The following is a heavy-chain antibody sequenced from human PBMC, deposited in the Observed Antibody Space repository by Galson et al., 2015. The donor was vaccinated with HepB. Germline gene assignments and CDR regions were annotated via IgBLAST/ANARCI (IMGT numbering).Heavy chain of an antibody. J-gene: IGHJ6*02. D-gene: IGHD3-10*01. Sequence: SLRLSCAASGFTFTNAWMSWVRQAPGKGLEWVGRIKSKTDGGTTAYAAPVKGRFTISRDDSKNTLILQMNSLKIEDTAVYYCTTPHYYGSGTYYNDGNSYYDMDVWGQGTTVTVSS. V-gene: IGHV3-15*01. CDR2: IKSKTDGGTT. CDR1: GFTFTNAW. CDR3: TTPHYYGSGTYYNDGNSYYDMDV.